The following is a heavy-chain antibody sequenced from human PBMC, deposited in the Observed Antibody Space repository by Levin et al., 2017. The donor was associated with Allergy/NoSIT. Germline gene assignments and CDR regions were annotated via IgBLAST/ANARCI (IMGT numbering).Heavy chain of an antibody. V-gene: IGHV4-38-2*02. Sequence: SETLSLTCAVSGYSISSGYYWGWIRQPPGKGLEWIGSIYHSGSTYYNPSLKSRVTISVDTSKNQFSLKLSSVTAADTAVYYCARDGAVIVLFPDYGMDVWGQGTTVTVSS. CDR1: GYSISSGYY. CDR3: ARDGAVIVLFPDYGMDV. D-gene: IGHD2/OR15-2a*01. CDR2: IYHSGST. J-gene: IGHJ6*02.